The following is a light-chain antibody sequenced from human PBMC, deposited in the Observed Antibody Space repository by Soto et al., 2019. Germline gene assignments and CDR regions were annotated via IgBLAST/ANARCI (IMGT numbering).Light chain of an antibody. CDR1: SSNIGNNY. Sequence: QSVLTQPPSVSAAPGQKVTISCSGSSSNIGNNYVSWYQQLPGTAPKLRIYDNNKRPSGIPHRFSGSKSGTSATLGITGLQTGDEADYYCGTWDSSLSAGGVVFGGGTRLTVL. V-gene: IGLV1-51*01. CDR2: DNN. J-gene: IGLJ2*01. CDR3: GTWDSSLSAGGVV.